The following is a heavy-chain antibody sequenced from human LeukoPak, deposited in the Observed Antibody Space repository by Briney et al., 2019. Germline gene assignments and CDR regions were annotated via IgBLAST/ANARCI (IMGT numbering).Heavy chain of an antibody. CDR1: GFTFSSYA. CDR2: ISYDGSNK. V-gene: IGHV3-30-3*01. D-gene: IGHD6-19*01. Sequence: PGGSPRLSCAASGFTFSSYAMHWVRQAPGKGLEWVAVISYDGSNKYYADSVKGRFTISRDNSKNTLYLQMNSLRAEDTAVYYCARALYTTGWYPDYFDYWGQGTLVTVSS. CDR3: ARALYTTGWYPDYFDY. J-gene: IGHJ4*02.